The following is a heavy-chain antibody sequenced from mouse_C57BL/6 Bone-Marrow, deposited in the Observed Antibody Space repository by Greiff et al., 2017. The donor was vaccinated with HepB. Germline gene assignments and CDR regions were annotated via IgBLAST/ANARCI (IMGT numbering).Heavy chain of an antibody. CDR2: ISYDGSN. CDR3: ARDERLLIAY. Sequence: DVKLVESGPGLVKPSQSLSLTCSVTGYSITSGYYWNWIRQFPGNKLEWMGYISYDGSNNYNPSLKNRISITRDTSKNQFFLKLNSVTTEDTATCYCARDERLLIAYWGQGTLVTVSA. V-gene: IGHV3-6*01. CDR1: GYSITSGYY. J-gene: IGHJ3*01. D-gene: IGHD2-3*01.